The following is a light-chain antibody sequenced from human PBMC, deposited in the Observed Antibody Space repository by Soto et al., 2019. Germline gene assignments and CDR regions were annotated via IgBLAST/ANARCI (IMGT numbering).Light chain of an antibody. CDR1: SSDVGTYKY. CDR3: SSYTTSSTLV. Sequence: QSALTQPASVSASPGQSITISCTGTSSDVGTYKYASWYQHHPGKAPKLMIYDVSNRPSGVSNRFSGSKSGNTASLIISGLQTEDEADYYCSSYTTSSTLVFGGGTQLTVL. CDR2: DVS. V-gene: IGLV2-14*03. J-gene: IGLJ2*01.